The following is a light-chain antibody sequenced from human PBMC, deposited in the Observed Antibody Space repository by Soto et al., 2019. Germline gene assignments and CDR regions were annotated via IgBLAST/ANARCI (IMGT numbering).Light chain of an antibody. CDR3: GSYTSNSALT. Sequence: QSVLTQPPSVSGAPGQGVTISCTGTSSNIGAGYDVHWYQQLPGAAPKLLIYGNTNRASGVTDRFSASKSGTSASLAISGLQAEDEADYYCGSYTSNSALTFGGGTQLTVL. CDR2: GNT. J-gene: IGLJ2*01. V-gene: IGLV1-40*01. CDR1: SSNIGAGYD.